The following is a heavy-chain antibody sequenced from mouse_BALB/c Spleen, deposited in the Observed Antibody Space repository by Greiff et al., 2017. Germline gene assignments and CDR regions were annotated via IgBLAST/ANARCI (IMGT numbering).Heavy chain of an antibody. V-gene: IGHV1-15*01. D-gene: IGHD1-1*01. CDR2: IDPETGGT. Sequence: QVQLQQSGAELVRPGASVTLSCNASGYTFTDYEMHWVKQTPVHGLEWIGAIDPETGGTAYNQKFKGKATLTADKSSSTAYMELRSLTSEDSAVYYCTRNYGYFDYWGQGTTLTVSS. CDR1: GYTFTDYE. J-gene: IGHJ2*01. CDR3: TRNYGYFDY.